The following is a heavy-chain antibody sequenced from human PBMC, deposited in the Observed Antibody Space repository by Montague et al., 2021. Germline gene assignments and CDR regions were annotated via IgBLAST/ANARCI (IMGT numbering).Heavy chain of an antibody. V-gene: IGHV4-39*01. J-gene: IGHJ5*02. CDR2: IYYSGST. CDR3: ASLTLRPFEP. Sequence: SETLSLTCTVSGGSISSSSYYWGWIRQPPGKGLEWIGSIYYSGSTYYNPSLKSRVTISVDTSKNQYPLKLSSVTAADTAVYYCASLTLRPFEPWGQGTLVTVSS. D-gene: IGHD2-15*01. CDR1: GGSISSSSYY.